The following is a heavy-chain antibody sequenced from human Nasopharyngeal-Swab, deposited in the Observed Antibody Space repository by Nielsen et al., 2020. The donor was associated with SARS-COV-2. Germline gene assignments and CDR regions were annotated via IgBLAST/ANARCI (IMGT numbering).Heavy chain of an antibody. J-gene: IGHJ6*03. CDR2: ISYEGSIK. CDR1: GFGFNNYV. V-gene: IGHV3-30*18. D-gene: IGHD3-9*01. Sequence: GESLKISCAASGFGFNNYVMHWVRRAPGKGLEWVAVISYEGSIKHYGDSVKGRFSISKDNSKNTVYLQMNSLRIEDTAVYYCAKVAPFFWLGDHYMDVWGTGTTVIVSS. CDR3: AKVAPFFWLGDHYMDV.